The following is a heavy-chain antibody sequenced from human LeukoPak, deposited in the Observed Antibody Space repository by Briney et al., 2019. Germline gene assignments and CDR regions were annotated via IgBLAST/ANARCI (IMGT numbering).Heavy chain of an antibody. CDR3: ATQSAIVVATT. Sequence: GGSLRLSCAASGVTFSGDAMSWVRQAPGQGLEWVSGISGSGGSTYYADSVKDRFIISRDNSKNTLYLQMNSLRGEDTAVYYCATQSAIVVATTWGQGTLVTVSS. D-gene: IGHD3-22*01. CDR1: GVTFSGDA. CDR2: ISGSGGST. V-gene: IGHV3-23*01. J-gene: IGHJ5*02.